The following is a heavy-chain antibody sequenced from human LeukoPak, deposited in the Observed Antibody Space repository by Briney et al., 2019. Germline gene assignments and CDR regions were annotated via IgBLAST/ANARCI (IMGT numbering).Heavy chain of an antibody. V-gene: IGHV5-51*07. CDR3: ARHPYCSGGSCYSDY. D-gene: IGHD2-15*01. Sequence: GESLKISCKGSGDRFTSYWIGWVHQMPGKGLEWMGIIYPGDSDTRYSPSFQGQVTISADKSISTAYLQWSSLKASDTAMYYCARHPYCSGGSCYSDYWGQGTLVTVSS. J-gene: IGHJ4*02. CDR1: GDRFTSYW. CDR2: IYPGDSDT.